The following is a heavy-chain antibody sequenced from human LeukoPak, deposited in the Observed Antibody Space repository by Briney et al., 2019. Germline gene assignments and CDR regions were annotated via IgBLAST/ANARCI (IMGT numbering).Heavy chain of an antibody. D-gene: IGHD6-19*01. J-gene: IGHJ4*02. CDR3: AKDSYYSSVL. Sequence: PGGSLRLSCVVSGFTVSSNYMSWVRQAPGKGLEWVSVIYNGGSTYYADSVKGRFTISRDNSKNTLYLQMNSLRAEDTAVYYCAKDSYYSSVLWGQGTLVTVSS. CDR2: IYNGGST. CDR1: GFTVSSNY. V-gene: IGHV3-66*01.